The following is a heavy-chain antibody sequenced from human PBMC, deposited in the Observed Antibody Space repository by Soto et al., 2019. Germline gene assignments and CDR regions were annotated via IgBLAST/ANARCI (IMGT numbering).Heavy chain of an antibody. D-gene: IGHD1-1*01. CDR1: GFSLSNARMD. Sequence: QVTLKESGPVLVKPTETVTLTCTVSGFSLSNARMDVSWIRQPPGKALEWLAHIFSNDEKSYSTSLKSRLTISKDTSKSQVVLTMTNMDPVDTATYYCARIQVLCNDGVWNWFDPWGQGTLVTVSS. CDR3: ARIQVLCNDGVWNWFDP. J-gene: IGHJ5*02. V-gene: IGHV2-26*01. CDR2: IFSNDEK.